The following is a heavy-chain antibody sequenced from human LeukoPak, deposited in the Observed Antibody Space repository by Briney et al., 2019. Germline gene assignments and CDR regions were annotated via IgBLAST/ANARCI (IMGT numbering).Heavy chain of an antibody. V-gene: IGHV3-30-3*01. J-gene: IGHJ4*02. CDR2: ISSDGNNK. D-gene: IGHD3-22*01. Sequence: PGRSLRLSCAASGFTYSSHNMHWVRQTPGKGLEWVALISSDGNNKYYADSVKGRFTISRDNSKNTLYLQMNSLRAEDTAVYYCARETYYYDSSGYYLRGYFDYWGQGTLVTVSS. CDR3: ARETYYYDSSGYYLRGYFDY. CDR1: GFTYSSHN.